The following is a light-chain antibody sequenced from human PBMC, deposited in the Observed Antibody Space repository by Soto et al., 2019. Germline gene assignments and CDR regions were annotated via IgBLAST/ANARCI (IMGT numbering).Light chain of an antibody. CDR3: SSYTRSSTLV. V-gene: IGLV2-14*01. Sequence: QSVLTQPASVSGSPGQSITISCTGTSSDVGAYDYVSWYQQHPGKAPKLMIYDVTNRPLGISDRFSGSKSGNMASLTTSGLHTEDDANYHCSSYTRSSTLVFGGGTQLTV. CDR1: SSDVGAYDY. J-gene: IGLJ2*01. CDR2: DVT.